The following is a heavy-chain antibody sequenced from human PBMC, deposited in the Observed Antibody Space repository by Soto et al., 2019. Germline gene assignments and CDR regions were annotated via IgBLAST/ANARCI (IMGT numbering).Heavy chain of an antibody. Sequence: QVQLQESGPGLVKPSETLSLTCSVSGGSIGTYYWSWIRQSPGKGLEWIGNIYYTGSTNYNPSLKXXVXXSIDTSKNQFSLKLSSVTAADTAVYYCAKGEQWLVPYYFDYWGQGTLVTVSS. CDR1: GGSIGTYY. V-gene: IGHV4-59*01. CDR2: IYYTGST. CDR3: AKGEQWLVPYYFDY. D-gene: IGHD6-19*01. J-gene: IGHJ4*02.